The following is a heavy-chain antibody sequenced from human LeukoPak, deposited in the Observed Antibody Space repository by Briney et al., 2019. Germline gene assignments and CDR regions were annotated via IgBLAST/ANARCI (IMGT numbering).Heavy chain of an antibody. V-gene: IGHV4-59*01. CDR1: GGSISSYY. CDR3: ATNRSYYGSGSSNWFNP. Sequence: PETLSLTCTVSGGSISSYYWSWVCQPPGKGLEWIWYIYYSGSTNYNPSLKSRVTISVDTSKKKFSLKLSSVTAAATAVYYCATNRSYYGSGSSNWFNPWGQGTLVTVSS. D-gene: IGHD3-10*01. CDR2: IYYSGST. J-gene: IGHJ5*02.